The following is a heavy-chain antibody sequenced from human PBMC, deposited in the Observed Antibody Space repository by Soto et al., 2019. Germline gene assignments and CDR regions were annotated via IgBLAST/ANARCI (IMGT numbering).Heavy chain of an antibody. CDR1: GYTFTSYA. J-gene: IGHJ4*02. D-gene: IGHD3-16*02. V-gene: IGHV1-3*01. CDR3: ARDRLRLGELSLIGYFDY. CDR2: INAGNGNT. Sequence: GASVKVSCEASGYTFTSYAMHWVRQAPGQRLEWMGWINAGNGNTKYSQKFQGRVTITRDTSASTAYMELSSLRSEDTAVYYCARDRLRLGELSLIGYFDYWGQGTLVTVSS.